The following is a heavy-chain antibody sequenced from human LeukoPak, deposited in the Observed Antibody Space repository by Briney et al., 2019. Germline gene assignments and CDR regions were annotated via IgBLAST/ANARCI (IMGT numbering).Heavy chain of an antibody. V-gene: IGHV1-24*01. CDR3: ATGVAHCSSTSCYLRGSYYFDY. J-gene: IGHJ4*02. CDR2: FDLVDWET. CDR1: VCTLTQLL. Sequence: SVNVSCQVCVCTLTQLLMQGVGPAPGKEGAGMGGFDLVDWETILAQKFQGRGTMTEDTSTDTAYMEMSSLRSKDTAVYYCATGVAHCSSTSCYLRGSYYFDYWGQGTLVTVSS. D-gene: IGHD2-2*01.